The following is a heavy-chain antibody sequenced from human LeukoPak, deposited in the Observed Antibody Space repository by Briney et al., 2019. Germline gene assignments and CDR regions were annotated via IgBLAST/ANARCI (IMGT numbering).Heavy chain of an antibody. D-gene: IGHD3-10*01. Sequence: GESLKISCKGSGYSFTSYWIAWVRQMPGKGLEWMAIIYPGDSDTRYSPSFEGQVTISADKSISTAYLQWSSLKASDTAKYYCARSPMGWGYGMDVWGQGTTVTVSS. CDR1: GYSFTSYW. CDR2: IYPGDSDT. V-gene: IGHV5-51*01. CDR3: ARSPMGWGYGMDV. J-gene: IGHJ6*02.